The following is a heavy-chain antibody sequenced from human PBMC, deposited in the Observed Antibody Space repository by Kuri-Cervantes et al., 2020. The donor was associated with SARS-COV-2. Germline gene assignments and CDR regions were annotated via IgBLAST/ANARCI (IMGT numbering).Heavy chain of an antibody. CDR3: AKGWGSGGADY. D-gene: IGHD3-16*01. Sequence: GGSLRLSCAVSGFTFTSHAMHRVRQAPGKGLEWVALISYDGSNKFYADSVKGRFTISRDNSKNTLYLQMNSLRAEDTAVYYCAKGWGSGGADYWGQGTLVTVSS. V-gene: IGHV3-30*18. CDR1: GFTFTSHA. CDR2: ISYDGSNK. J-gene: IGHJ4*02.